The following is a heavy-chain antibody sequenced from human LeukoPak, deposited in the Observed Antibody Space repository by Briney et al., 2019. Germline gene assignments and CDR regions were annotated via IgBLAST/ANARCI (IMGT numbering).Heavy chain of an antibody. V-gene: IGHV3-21*01. Sequence: GGSLRLSCAASGFSFSSYSMNWVRQSPGKGLEWVASISRGSSNIYYADSLKGRFTISRDSSKNTLYLQMNSLRAEDTAVYYCAKDREAAAGELDYWGQGTLVTVSS. CDR2: ISRGSSNI. D-gene: IGHD6-13*01. J-gene: IGHJ4*02. CDR3: AKDREAAAGELDY. CDR1: GFSFSSYS.